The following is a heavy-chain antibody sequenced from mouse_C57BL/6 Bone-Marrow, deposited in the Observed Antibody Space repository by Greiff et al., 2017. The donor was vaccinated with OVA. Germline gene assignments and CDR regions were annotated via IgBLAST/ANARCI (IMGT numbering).Heavy chain of an antibody. D-gene: IGHD2-3*01. CDR3: ARHEDGYYASYFDY. J-gene: IGHJ2*01. Sequence: VQLQQSGPVLVKPGASVKISCKASGYAFSSSWMNWVKQRPGKGLEWIGRIYPGDGDTNYNGKFKGKATLTADKSSSTAYMQLSSLTSEDSAVYFCARHEDGYYASYFDYWGQGTTLTVSS. V-gene: IGHV1-82*01. CDR2: IYPGDGDT. CDR1: GYAFSSSW.